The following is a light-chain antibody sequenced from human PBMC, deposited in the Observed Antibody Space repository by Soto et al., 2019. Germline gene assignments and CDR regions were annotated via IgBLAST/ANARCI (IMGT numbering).Light chain of an antibody. J-gene: IGLJ3*02. Sequence: QSVLTQPPSVSGAPGQRVTISCTGSSSKIGAGYDVHWYQQLPGTAPKLLIYGNSNRPSGVPDRFSGSKTGTSASLAITGLQAKDEADYYCQSYDSSLSGWVFGGGTQLTVL. CDR3: QSYDSSLSGWV. CDR1: SSKIGAGYD. V-gene: IGLV1-40*01. CDR2: GNS.